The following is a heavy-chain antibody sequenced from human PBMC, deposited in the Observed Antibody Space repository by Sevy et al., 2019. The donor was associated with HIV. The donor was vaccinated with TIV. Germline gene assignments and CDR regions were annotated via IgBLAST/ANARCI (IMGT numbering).Heavy chain of an antibody. Sequence: GGYLRLSCAASGFTFSSYAMSWVRQAPGKGLEWVSAISGSGGSTYYADSVKGRFTISRDNSKNTLYLQMNSLRAEDTAVYYCAKDGGYSSGWYELGYFDLWGRGTLVTVSS. CDR1: GFTFSSYA. CDR2: ISGSGGST. J-gene: IGHJ2*01. CDR3: AKDGGYSSGWYELGYFDL. V-gene: IGHV3-23*01. D-gene: IGHD6-19*01.